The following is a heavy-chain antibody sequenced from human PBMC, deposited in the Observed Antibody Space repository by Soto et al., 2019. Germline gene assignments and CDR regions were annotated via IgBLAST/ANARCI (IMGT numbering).Heavy chain of an antibody. V-gene: IGHV3-23*01. CDR3: ANAAGVESSSQYFDY. CDR1: GFTFSSYA. D-gene: IGHD6-6*01. CDR2: ISGSGGST. J-gene: IGHJ4*02. Sequence: EVQLLESGGGLVQPGGSLRLSCAASGFTFSSYAMSWVRQAPGKGLEWVSTISGSGGSTYYADSVKGRFTISRDNSKNPLYMPMNSLRAEDTSLYFCANAAGVESSSQYFDYWGQGTLVTVSS.